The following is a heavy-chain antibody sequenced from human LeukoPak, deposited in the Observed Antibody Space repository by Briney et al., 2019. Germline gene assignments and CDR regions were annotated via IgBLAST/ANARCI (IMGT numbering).Heavy chain of an antibody. V-gene: IGHV3-23*01. J-gene: IGHJ4*02. Sequence: GGSLRLSCAASGFTFSSYAMSWVRQAPGRGLEWVSAITGSGGSTYYADSVKGRFTISRDNSKDTLYVQMNSLRAEDTAVYYCAKGSSSSRPYYFDYWGQGTLVTVSS. CDR1: GFTFSSYA. CDR2: ITGSGGST. D-gene: IGHD6-6*01. CDR3: AKGSSSSRPYYFDY.